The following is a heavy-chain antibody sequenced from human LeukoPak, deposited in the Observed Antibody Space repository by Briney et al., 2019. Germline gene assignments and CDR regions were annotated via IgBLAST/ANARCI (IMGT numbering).Heavy chain of an antibody. CDR2: ISSSSSTI. Sequence: PGGSLRLSCAASGFSISGYSMNWVRQAPGKGLEWVSYISSSSSTIYYADSVKGRFTISRDNAKNSLYLQMNSLRAEDTAVYYCARVSATADTEFDYWGQGTLVTVSS. D-gene: IGHD5-18*01. CDR3: ARVSATADTEFDY. CDR1: GFSISGYS. J-gene: IGHJ4*02. V-gene: IGHV3-48*01.